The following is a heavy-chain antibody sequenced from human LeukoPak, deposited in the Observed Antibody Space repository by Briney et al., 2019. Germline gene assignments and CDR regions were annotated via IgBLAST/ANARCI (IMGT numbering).Heavy chain of an antibody. CDR1: GFTFSTYE. V-gene: IGHV3-48*03. CDR2: ISSSGSTI. CDR3: AELGITMIGGV. D-gene: IGHD3-10*02. Sequence: GGSLRLSCAASGFTFSTYEMNWVRQAPGRGLEWVSYISSSGSTIYYADSVKGRFTISRDNAKNSLYLQMNILRAEDTAVYYCAELGITMIGGVWGKGTTVTISS. J-gene: IGHJ6*04.